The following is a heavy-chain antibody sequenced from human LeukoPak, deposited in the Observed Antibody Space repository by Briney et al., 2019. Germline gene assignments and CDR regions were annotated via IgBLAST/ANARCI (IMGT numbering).Heavy chain of an antibody. CDR3: ATGHSYYYNS. J-gene: IGHJ4*02. D-gene: IGHD5-18*01. CDR2: INGDGSST. CDR1: GFTFSTYW. Sequence: GGSLRLSCAASGFTFSTYWMHWVRQAPGKGLVWVSRINGDGSSTSSAGSVKGRFTISRDNAKNTVYLQMNSLRAEDTAVYYCATGHSYYYNSWGQGTLVTVPS. V-gene: IGHV3-74*01.